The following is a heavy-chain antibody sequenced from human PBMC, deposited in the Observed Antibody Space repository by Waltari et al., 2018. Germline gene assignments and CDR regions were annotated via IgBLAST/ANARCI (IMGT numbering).Heavy chain of an antibody. V-gene: IGHV4-38-2*01. J-gene: IGHJ3*02. CDR3: ARQGDVGSGSYYRKPDAFDI. CDR2: IYHSGST. CDR1: GYSISSGYY. Sequence: QVQLQESGPGLVKPSETLSLTCAVSGYSISSGYYWGWIRQPPGKGLEWIGSIYHSGSTYYNPSLKSRVTISVATPKNQFSLKLSSVTAADTAVYYCARQGDVGSGSYYRKPDAFDIWGQGTMVTVSS. D-gene: IGHD3-10*01.